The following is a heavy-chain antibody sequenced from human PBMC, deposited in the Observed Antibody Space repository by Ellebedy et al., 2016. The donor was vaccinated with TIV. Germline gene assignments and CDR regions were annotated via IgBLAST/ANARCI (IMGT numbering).Heavy chain of an antibody. Sequence: ASVKVSCKASGYTFTSYYMHWVRQAPGQGLEWMGIINPSGGSTSYAQKFQGRVTVTRDTSTSTVYMELSSLRSEDTAVYYCARAHMIPGGMDVWGQGTTVTVSS. CDR2: INPSGGST. V-gene: IGHV1-46*01. CDR1: GYTFTSYY. J-gene: IGHJ6*02. CDR3: ARAHMIPGGMDV. D-gene: IGHD2-21*01.